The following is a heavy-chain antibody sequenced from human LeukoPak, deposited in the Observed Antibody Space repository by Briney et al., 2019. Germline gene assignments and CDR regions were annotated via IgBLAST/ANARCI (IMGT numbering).Heavy chain of an antibody. Sequence: ASVKVSCKASGYTFTSYYMHWVRQAPGQGLEWTGIINPSGGSTSYAQKFQGRVTMTRDMSTSTVYMELSSLRSEDTAVYYCARDWVYYYDSSDQHYFDYWGQGTLVTVSS. CDR1: GYTFTSYY. D-gene: IGHD3-22*01. J-gene: IGHJ4*02. V-gene: IGHV1-46*01. CDR3: ARDWVYYYDSSDQHYFDY. CDR2: INPSGGST.